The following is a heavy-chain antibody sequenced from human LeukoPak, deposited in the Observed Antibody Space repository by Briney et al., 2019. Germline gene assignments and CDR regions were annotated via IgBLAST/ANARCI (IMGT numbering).Heavy chain of an antibody. CDR1: GGTFSSYA. V-gene: IGHV1-69*05. Sequence: ASVKVSCKASGGTFSSYAINWVRQAPGQGLEWMGGIIPMFGSINYAQKWQGRLTITTDESTSTAYMELSSLRSEDTAVYYCARGSFFGVVDLGPYYYMDVWGKGTTVTVSS. D-gene: IGHD3-3*01. J-gene: IGHJ6*03. CDR3: ARGSFFGVVDLGPYYYMDV. CDR2: IIPMFGSI.